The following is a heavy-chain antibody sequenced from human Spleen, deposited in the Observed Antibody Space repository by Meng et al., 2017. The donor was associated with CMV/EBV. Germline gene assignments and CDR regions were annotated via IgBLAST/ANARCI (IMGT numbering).Heavy chain of an antibody. CDR2: ITWNNGDI. CDR1: GFTFHDYA. CDR3: VRDRNYGVYLGSDY. J-gene: IGHJ4*02. D-gene: IGHD4-17*01. Sequence: SLKISCAASGFTFHDYAMHWVRQTPGKGLEWVSGITWNNGDIAYAASVRDRFTISRDNAKNSLYLQMDNLGTEDTALYYCVRDRNYGVYLGSDYWGQGTLVTVSS. V-gene: IGHV3-9*01.